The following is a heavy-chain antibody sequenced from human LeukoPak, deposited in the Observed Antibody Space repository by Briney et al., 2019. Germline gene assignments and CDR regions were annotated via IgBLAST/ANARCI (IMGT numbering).Heavy chain of an antibody. J-gene: IGHJ5*02. CDR2: IKEDGSEK. V-gene: IGHV3-7*03. CDR1: GFTFTNHW. Sequence: QPGGSLRLFCAASGFTFTNHWMSWVRQAPGKGLEWVANIKEDGSEKYYVDSVKGRFTVPRDNVKNSLFLQMNSLRVDDTAVYYCAKSGSSVFWSWGQGTLVTVSS. D-gene: IGHD3-3*02. CDR3: AKSGSSVFWS.